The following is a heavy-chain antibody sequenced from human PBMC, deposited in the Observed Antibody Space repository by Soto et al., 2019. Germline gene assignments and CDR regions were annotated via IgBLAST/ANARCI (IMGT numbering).Heavy chain of an antibody. CDR2: IYASGST. J-gene: IGHJ5*02. CDR1: GDSISGYY. D-gene: IGHD6-19*01. Sequence: SETLSLTCTVSGDSISGYYWNWIRQPAGKGLEWIGRIYASGSTISNRSLRSRVALSVDTSKNQFSLNLNSVTAADTAMYYCARSGYSSAWYTAYDSWSQGNLVTFSS. CDR3: ARSGYSSAWYTAYDS. V-gene: IGHV4-4*07.